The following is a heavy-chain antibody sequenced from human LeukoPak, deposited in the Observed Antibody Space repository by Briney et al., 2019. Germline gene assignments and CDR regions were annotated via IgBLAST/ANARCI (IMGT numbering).Heavy chain of an antibody. Sequence: PGGSLRLSCAASGFTFSNYAMSWVRQAPGKGLEWVSAVSGPGTTYYADIVKGRFSVSRDISKNTLSLEMNSLRDEDTAVYYCVKESPYPVGGASRICYFDNWGQGTLVTVSS. CDR3: VKESPYPVGGASRICYFDN. D-gene: IGHD1-26*01. CDR2: VSGPGTT. V-gene: IGHV3-23*01. J-gene: IGHJ4*02. CDR1: GFTFSNYA.